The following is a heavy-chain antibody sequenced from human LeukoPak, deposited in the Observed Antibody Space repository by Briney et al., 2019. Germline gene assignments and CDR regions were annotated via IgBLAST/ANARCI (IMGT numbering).Heavy chain of an antibody. CDR2: ISYDGSNK. V-gene: IGHV3-30*04. D-gene: IGHD6-13*01. CDR1: GFTFSSYA. J-gene: IGHJ4*02. CDR3: ARALAAAGTDY. Sequence: GGSLRLSCAASGFTFSSYAMHWVRQAPGKGLEWVAVISYDGSNKYYADSVKGRFTISRDNSKNTLYLQMNSLRAEDTAVYYCARALAAAGTDYWGQGTLVTVSS.